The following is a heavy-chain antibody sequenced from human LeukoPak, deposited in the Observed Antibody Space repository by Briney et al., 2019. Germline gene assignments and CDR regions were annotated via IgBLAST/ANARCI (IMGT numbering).Heavy chain of an antibody. D-gene: IGHD2-2*01. Sequence: GGSLRLSCAASGFTFSSYAMHWVRQAPGKGLEWVAVISYDGSNKYYADSVKGRFTISSDNSKNTLYLQMNSLRAEDTAVYYCAREGRYCSSTSCSTYNFDYWGQGTLVTVSS. CDR2: ISYDGSNK. V-gene: IGHV3-30*04. CDR3: AREGRYCSSTSCSTYNFDY. CDR1: GFTFSSYA. J-gene: IGHJ4*02.